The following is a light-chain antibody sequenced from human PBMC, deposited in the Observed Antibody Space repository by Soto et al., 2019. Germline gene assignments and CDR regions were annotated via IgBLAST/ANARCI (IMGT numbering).Light chain of an antibody. Sequence: QSVLTQPPSASGTPGQRVTISCSGSSSNIGSNYVYWYQQLPGTAPKLLIYRNNQRPSGVPDRFSGSISGTSASLAISGLRSEDEADYYCAAWDDSLSGRVFGGGTQLTVL. CDR3: AAWDDSLSGRV. CDR1: SSNIGSNY. J-gene: IGLJ3*02. CDR2: RNN. V-gene: IGLV1-47*01.